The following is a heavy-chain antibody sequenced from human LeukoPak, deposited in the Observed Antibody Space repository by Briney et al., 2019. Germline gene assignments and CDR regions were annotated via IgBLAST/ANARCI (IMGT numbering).Heavy chain of an antibody. CDR3: ATGGMSPSGSYYTNYYGMDV. CDR2: FDPEDGAT. CDR1: GSTLTELS. J-gene: IGHJ6*02. D-gene: IGHD3-10*01. Sequence: ASVKVSCKVSGSTLTELSFHWVRQAPGKGLEWIGGFDPEDGATVHAQKFQGRVTMTEDTSTDTTYMELSSLGSEDTAVYYCATGGMSPSGSYYTNYYGMDVWGQGTKVTVSS. V-gene: IGHV1-24*01.